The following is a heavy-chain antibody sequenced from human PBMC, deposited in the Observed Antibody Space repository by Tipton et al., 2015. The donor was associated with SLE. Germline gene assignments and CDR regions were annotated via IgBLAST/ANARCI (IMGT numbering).Heavy chain of an antibody. J-gene: IGHJ6*02. Sequence: GSLRLSCAASGFTFSSYGMHWVRRAPGKGLEWLAFIRYDESNKHYADSVKGRFTISRDNSKNTLYLQMNSLRTEDTAVYYCVKDCGSYDMDVWGRGTTVTVSS. CDR3: VKDCGSYDMDV. V-gene: IGHV3-30*02. CDR2: IRYDESNK. CDR1: GFTFSSYG. D-gene: IGHD1-26*01.